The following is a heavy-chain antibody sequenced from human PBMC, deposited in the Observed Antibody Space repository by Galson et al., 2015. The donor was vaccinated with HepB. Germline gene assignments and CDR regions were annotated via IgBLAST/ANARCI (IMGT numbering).Heavy chain of an antibody. D-gene: IGHD3-22*01. CDR2: INTEGRNT. V-gene: IGHV3-74*01. Sequence: SLRLSCAASGFTFSGYWMHWVRQAPGKGLVWVSRINTEGRNTNYADSVKGRFTVSRDNAKNTLYLQMDSLRAEGTAVYYCARAAIYFDNIGYYPIWDHWGQGTLVTVSS. CDR3: ARAAIYFDNIGYYPIWDH. CDR1: GFTFSGYW. J-gene: IGHJ4*02.